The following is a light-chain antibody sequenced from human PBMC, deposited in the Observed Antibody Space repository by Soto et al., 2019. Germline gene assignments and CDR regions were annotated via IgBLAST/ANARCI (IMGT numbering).Light chain of an antibody. Sequence: ELVLTQSPATLSLSPGERATLSCRASQFRSSYLAWYQQIPGQPPRLLIYDTSNRVTGIPARFSGSRSGTDFTLTISSLEPEDFAVYFCHQRNKFGQGTRLEIK. J-gene: IGKJ5*01. CDR1: QFRSSY. V-gene: IGKV3-11*01. CDR2: DTS. CDR3: HQRNK.